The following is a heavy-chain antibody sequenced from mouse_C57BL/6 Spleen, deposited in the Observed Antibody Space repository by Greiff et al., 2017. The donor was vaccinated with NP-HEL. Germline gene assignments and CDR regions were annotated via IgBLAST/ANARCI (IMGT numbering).Heavy chain of an antibody. CDR1: GYSITSGYD. Sequence: EVKLVESGPGMVKPSQSLSLTCTVTGYSITSGYDWHWIRHFPGNKLEWMGYISYSGSTNYNPSLKSRISITHDTSKNHFFLKLNSVTTEDTATYYCARAGYSYAMNYWGQGTSVTVSS. D-gene: IGHD2-3*01. CDR3: ARAGYSYAMNY. J-gene: IGHJ4*01. CDR2: ISYSGST. V-gene: IGHV3-1*01.